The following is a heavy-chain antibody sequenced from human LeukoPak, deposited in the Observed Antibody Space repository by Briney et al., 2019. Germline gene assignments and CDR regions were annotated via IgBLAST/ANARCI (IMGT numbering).Heavy chain of an antibody. V-gene: IGHV6-1*01. J-gene: IGHJ4*02. Sequence: SQTLSLTCAISGDTVSSKSAAWDWIRQSPSRGLEWLGRTFYRSKWKNDYAVSVRSRITINPDTSKNQFSLQLNSVTPDDTAIYYCARTNSGYVDYWGQGTQVTVTS. D-gene: IGHD6-19*01. CDR2: TFYRSKWKN. CDR3: ARTNSGYVDY. CDR1: GDTVSSKSAA.